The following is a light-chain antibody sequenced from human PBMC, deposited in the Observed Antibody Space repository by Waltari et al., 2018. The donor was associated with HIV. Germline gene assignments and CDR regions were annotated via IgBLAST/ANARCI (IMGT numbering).Light chain of an antibody. CDR2: AVS. J-gene: IGLJ3*02. CDR3: NSYTSISTWV. CDR1: SSDVGSYSY. V-gene: IGLV2-14*01. Sequence: QSALTQPASVSGSPGQSITISCTGSSSDVGSYSYVSWYQQHPGTAPKLLIYAVSYRASGVSNRFSGSKSGNTASLTISGLQAEDEADYYCNSYTSISTWVFGGGTKLTVL.